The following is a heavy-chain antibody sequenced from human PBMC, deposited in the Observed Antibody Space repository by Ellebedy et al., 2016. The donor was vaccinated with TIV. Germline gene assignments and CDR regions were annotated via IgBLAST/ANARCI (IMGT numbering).Heavy chain of an antibody. CDR1: GFTFTTYS. CDR2: ISSDENYI. V-gene: IGHV3-21*01. Sequence: GGSLRLXXVVSGFTFTTYSMNWVRQAPGRGLEWVSSISSDENYIYYRDSLKGRFTISRDNAKNSLYLQMNSLRAEDTAVYYCATYPVSYYFDGPFEYWGQGALVTVSS. J-gene: IGHJ4*02. CDR3: ATYPVSYYFDGPFEY. D-gene: IGHD3-22*01.